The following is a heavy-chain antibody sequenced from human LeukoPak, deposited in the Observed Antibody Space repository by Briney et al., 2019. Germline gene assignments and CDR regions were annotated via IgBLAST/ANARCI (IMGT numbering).Heavy chain of an antibody. D-gene: IGHD7-27*01. CDR2: IGTKSGNT. CDR1: GYTFTNDG. Sequence: ASVKVSCKASGYTFTNDGISWMRQAPGQGLEWMGWIGTKSGNTNYAPSFQARVTLTTDTSSTTAYMELRSLTSDDTAAYYCARTPLGKMHAFDIWGQGTIVTVSS. V-gene: IGHV1-18*01. CDR3: ARTPLGKMHAFDI. J-gene: IGHJ3*02.